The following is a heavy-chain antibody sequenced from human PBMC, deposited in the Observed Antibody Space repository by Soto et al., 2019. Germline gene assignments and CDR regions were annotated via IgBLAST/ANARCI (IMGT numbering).Heavy chain of an antibody. D-gene: IGHD2-2*01. CDR1: GFTFSNYA. CDR2: ISGSGGST. J-gene: IGHJ5*02. V-gene: IGHV3-23*01. Sequence: GGSLRLSCAASGFTFSNYAMSWVRQAPGKGLEWVSAISGSGGSTYYADSVKGRFTISRDNSKNTLYLQMNSLRAEDTAVYYCAKDSYIVVVPADIFNWFDPWGQGTLVTVSS. CDR3: AKDSYIVVVPADIFNWFDP.